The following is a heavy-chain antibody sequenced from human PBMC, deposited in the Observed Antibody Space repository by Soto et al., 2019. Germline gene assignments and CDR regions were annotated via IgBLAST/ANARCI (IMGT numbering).Heavy chain of an antibody. CDR2: TYYRSKWCN. D-gene: IGHD1-26*01. J-gene: IGHJ6*02. Sequence: PSQTLSLTCAISGDSVSSNSAAWSWIRQSPSRGLEWLGRTYYRSKWCNEYAVSVRSRITIDPDTSKNQFSLQLNSVTPEDTAVYYCVRDPHGGGMNVWGQGTTVTVSS. CDR1: GDSVSSNSAA. V-gene: IGHV6-1*01. CDR3: VRDPHGGGMNV.